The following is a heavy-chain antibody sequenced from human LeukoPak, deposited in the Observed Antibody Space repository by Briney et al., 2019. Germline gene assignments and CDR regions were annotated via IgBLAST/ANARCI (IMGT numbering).Heavy chain of an antibody. D-gene: IGHD2-2*01. J-gene: IGHJ4*02. V-gene: IGHV3-23*01. CDR3: AKFGWSVPAASPLDY. Sequence: PGGSMRLSCAASGFTYNTYAMSWDRQVPGKGLEWVSAISGSGGTTYYADSVKGRFTISRDNSENTLYLQMNSLRAEDTTVYYCAKFGWSVPAASPLDYWGQGTLVTVSS. CDR1: GFTYNTYA. CDR2: ISGSGGTT.